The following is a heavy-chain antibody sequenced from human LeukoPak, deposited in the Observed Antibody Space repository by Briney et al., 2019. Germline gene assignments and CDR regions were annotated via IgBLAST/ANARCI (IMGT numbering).Heavy chain of an antibody. D-gene: IGHD1-26*01. CDR3: ARYIVSYPHDAFYI. CDR2: LYYSGST. Sequence: SETLSLTCSVYGGSISSNYWSWLRQPPGQGLEWIGYLYYSGSTSYNPSRKSRVTISVDTSKKQFSLKLSSVTAADTAFYYCARYIVSYPHDAFYICGQGTMGTVSS. J-gene: IGHJ3*02. CDR1: GGSISSNY. V-gene: IGHV4-59*01.